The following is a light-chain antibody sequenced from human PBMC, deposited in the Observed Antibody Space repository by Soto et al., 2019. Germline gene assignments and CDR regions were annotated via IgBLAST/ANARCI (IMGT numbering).Light chain of an antibody. J-gene: IGKJ5*01. CDR2: GAS. Sequence: EIVMTQSPATLSVSPGERAILSCSASQSVSSNLAWYQQKPGQAPRLLIYGASTRATGIPARFSGSGSGTEFTLTISSLEPEDSAIYYCQQYNNWPRITFGQGTRLEIK. CDR3: QQYNNWPRIT. CDR1: QSVSSN. V-gene: IGKV3-15*01.